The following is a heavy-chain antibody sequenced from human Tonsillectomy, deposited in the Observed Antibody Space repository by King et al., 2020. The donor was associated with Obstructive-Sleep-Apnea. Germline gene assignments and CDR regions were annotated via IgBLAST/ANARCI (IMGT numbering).Heavy chain of an antibody. CDR1: GYTFTGYS. CDR2: INPNSGGT. J-gene: IGHJ4*02. D-gene: IGHD2-21*02. Sequence: QLVQSGAEVKKPGASVKVSCKASGYTFTGYSMHWVRQAPGQGLEWMGWINPNSGGTNYAQKFQGRFTMTRDTSISTAYMELSRLRSDDTAVYYCARDAYCGGDCYSGYFDYWGQGTLVTVSS. V-gene: IGHV1-2*02. CDR3: ARDAYCGGDCYSGYFDY.